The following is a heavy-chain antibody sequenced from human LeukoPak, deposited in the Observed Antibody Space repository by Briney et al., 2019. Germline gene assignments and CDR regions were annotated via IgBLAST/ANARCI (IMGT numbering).Heavy chain of an antibody. V-gene: IGHV4-30-4*01. CDR2: IYNSGTI. CDR3: ATAPLPATMWNWYFDL. CDR1: GGSISSGDYY. Sequence: SQTLSLTCTVSGGSISSGDYYWSGIRQPPGKGLEWIGYIYNSGTIYYNPSLKSRLTISVDTSRNQFSLRLRSVTAADTAVYYCATAPLPATMWNWYFDLWGRGTLVTVSS. D-gene: IGHD2-2*01. J-gene: IGHJ2*01.